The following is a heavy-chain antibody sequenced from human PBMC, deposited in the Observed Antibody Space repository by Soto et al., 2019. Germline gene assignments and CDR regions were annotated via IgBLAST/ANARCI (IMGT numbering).Heavy chain of an antibody. CDR2: INPSGGST. J-gene: IGHJ4*02. V-gene: IGHV1-46*01. CDR3: ARGRPYYYDSRWCYFDY. CDR1: GYTFTSYY. D-gene: IGHD3-22*01. Sequence: GASVKVSCKASGYTFTSYYMHWVRQAPGQGLEWMGIINPSGGSTSYAQKFQGRVTMTRDTSTSTVYMELSSLRSEDTAVYYCARGRPYYYDSRWCYFDYWGQGTLVTVSS.